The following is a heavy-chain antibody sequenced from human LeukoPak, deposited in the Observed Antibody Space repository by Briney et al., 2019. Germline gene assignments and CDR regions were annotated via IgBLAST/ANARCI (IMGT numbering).Heavy chain of an antibody. D-gene: IGHD3-3*01. V-gene: IGHV3-74*01. CDR1: GFTFSSYW. CDR2: INSDETRT. Sequence: TGGSLRLSCAASGFTFSSYWMHWVRQAPGKGLVWVSRINSDETRTTYADSVKGRFTIARDNAKNSLYLQMNSLRAEDTAVYYCARGYDFWSGSPFSSPHFDYWGQGTLVTVSS. J-gene: IGHJ4*02. CDR3: ARGYDFWSGSPFSSPHFDY.